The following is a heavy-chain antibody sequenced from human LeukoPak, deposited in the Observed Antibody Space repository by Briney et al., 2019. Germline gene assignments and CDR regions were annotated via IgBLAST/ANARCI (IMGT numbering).Heavy chain of an antibody. CDR3: AAAAPGHYYFDY. Sequence: GGSLRLSCAASGFTFSNYKMHWVRQAPGKGLEWVSYISSSGSTIYYADSMKGRFTISRDNAKNSLYLEVNSLTAEDTAVYYCAAAAPGHYYFDYWGQGTLVSVSS. CDR2: ISSSGSTI. D-gene: IGHD6-6*01. V-gene: IGHV3-48*03. CDR1: GFTFSNYK. J-gene: IGHJ4*02.